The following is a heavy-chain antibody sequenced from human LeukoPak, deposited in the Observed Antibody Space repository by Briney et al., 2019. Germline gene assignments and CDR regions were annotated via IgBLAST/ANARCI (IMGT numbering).Heavy chain of an antibody. J-gene: IGHJ4*02. Sequence: GGSLRLSCAASGFTFDDYAMHWVRQAPGKGLEWVSLISWDGGSTYYADSVKGRFTISRDNSKNSLYLQMNSLRAEDTASYYCAKDSLPYYYDSSGYSGLDYWGQGTLVTVSS. D-gene: IGHD3-22*01. V-gene: IGHV3-43D*03. CDR2: ISWDGGST. CDR3: AKDSLPYYYDSSGYSGLDY. CDR1: GFTFDDYA.